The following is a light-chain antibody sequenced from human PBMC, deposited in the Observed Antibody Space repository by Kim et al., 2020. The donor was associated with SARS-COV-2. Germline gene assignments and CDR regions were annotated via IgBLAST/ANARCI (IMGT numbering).Light chain of an antibody. CDR1: KLGSKF. CDR2: QDN. CDR3: QTWDSDTVL. Sequence: YELTQPPSVSVSPGQTATITCSGDKLGSKFVHWYQRRSGQSPVLVMYQDNKRPSGIPERFSGSNSGNTATLTISGSQAMDEADYYCQTWDSDTVLFGGGTKVTVL. V-gene: IGLV3-1*01. J-gene: IGLJ2*01.